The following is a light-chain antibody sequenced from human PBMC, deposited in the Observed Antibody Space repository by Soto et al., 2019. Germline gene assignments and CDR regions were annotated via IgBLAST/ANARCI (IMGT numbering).Light chain of an antibody. V-gene: IGKV3-15*01. CDR1: QSVSID. CDR2: RAS. CDR3: LQYHNLWA. Sequence: EIVMTQSPATLSVSPGERATLSCRASQSVSIDLAWYQQRPGQAPRLLIYRASTRATGVPARFSGSGSGTEFTLTISSLQSEDFAVYSCLQYHNLWAFGQGTKVDIK. J-gene: IGKJ1*01.